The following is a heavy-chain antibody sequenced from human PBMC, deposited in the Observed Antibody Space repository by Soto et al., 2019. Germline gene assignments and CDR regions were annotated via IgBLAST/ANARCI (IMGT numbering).Heavy chain of an antibody. CDR3: AKDDVSGDGLWLVSD. Sequence: GGSLRLSCEASGFTFSKYAMIWVRQAPGKGQEWVSGITGSGLTVEHSASVKGRFTISRDNSKNTVYLQMNSLRAEDTAIYYCAKDDVSGDGLWLVSDWGQGTPVTVSS. CDR1: GFTFSKYA. J-gene: IGHJ4*02. D-gene: IGHD2-21*02. CDR2: ITGSGLTV. V-gene: IGHV3-23*01.